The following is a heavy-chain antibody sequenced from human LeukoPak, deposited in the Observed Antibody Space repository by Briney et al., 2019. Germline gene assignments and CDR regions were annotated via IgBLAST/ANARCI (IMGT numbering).Heavy chain of an antibody. V-gene: IGHV3-74*01. Sequence: GGSLRLSCAASGFTFSKYWMLWVRQAPGKGLESVSRINTDGTVTTYADSVKGRFTISRDNADNSLYLQMNSLRAEDTAVYYCATNRRGAFDNWGQGTLVTVSS. J-gene: IGHJ4*02. D-gene: IGHD4/OR15-4a*01. CDR1: GFTFSKYW. CDR3: ATNRRGAFDN. CDR2: INTDGTVT.